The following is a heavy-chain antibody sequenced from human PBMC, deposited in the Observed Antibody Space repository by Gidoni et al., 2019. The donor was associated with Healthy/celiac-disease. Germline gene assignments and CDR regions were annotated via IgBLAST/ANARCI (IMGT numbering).Heavy chain of an antibody. CDR2: IYYSGST. Sequence: QLQLQESGPGLVKPSETLSLTCTVSVGSISSSSYYWGWIRQPPGKGLEWIGSIYYSGSTYYNPSLKSRVTISVDTSKNQFSLKLSSVTAADTAVYYCARRDGSGSYYNECWGQGTQVTVSS. J-gene: IGHJ4*02. V-gene: IGHV4-39*01. CDR1: VGSISSSSYY. D-gene: IGHD3-10*01. CDR3: ARRDGSGSYYNEC.